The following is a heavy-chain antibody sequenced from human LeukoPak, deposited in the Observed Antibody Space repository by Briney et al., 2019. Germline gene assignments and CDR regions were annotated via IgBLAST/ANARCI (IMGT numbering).Heavy chain of an antibody. Sequence: SVKVSCKASGGTFISYAISWVRQAPGQGLEWMGGIIPIFGTANYAQKFQGRVTITADESTSTAYMELSSLRSEDTAVYYCARDLSSVYYYGSGSSDYRGQGTLVTVSS. CDR3: ARDLSSVYYYGSGSSDY. V-gene: IGHV1-69*13. D-gene: IGHD3-10*01. CDR2: IIPIFGTA. J-gene: IGHJ4*02. CDR1: GGTFISYA.